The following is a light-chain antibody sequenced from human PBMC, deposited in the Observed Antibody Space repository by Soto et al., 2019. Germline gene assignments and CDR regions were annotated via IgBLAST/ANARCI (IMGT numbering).Light chain of an antibody. CDR3: CSYAGTTTPVI. CDR1: SSDVGSYNL. Sequence: QSALTQPASVSGSPGQSITISCTGTSSDVGSYNLVSWYQQHQGKAPKLMIYEGGKRPSGVSNRFSDSKSGNTASLTISGLQAEDEADYYCCSYAGTTTPVIFGGGTKLTVL. J-gene: IGLJ2*01. V-gene: IGLV2-23*01. CDR2: EGG.